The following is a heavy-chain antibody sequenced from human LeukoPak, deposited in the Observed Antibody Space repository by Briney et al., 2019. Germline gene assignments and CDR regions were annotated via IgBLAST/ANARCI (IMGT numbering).Heavy chain of an antibody. D-gene: IGHD1-1*01. Sequence: QLQLQESGPGLVKPSETLSLTCTVSGGSISSSSYYWGWIRQPPGKGLEWIGSIYYSGSTYYNPSLKSRVTISVDTSKNQFSLKLSSVTAADTAVYYCARQRGYQLFFDDWGQGTLVTVSS. V-gene: IGHV4-39*07. CDR2: IYYSGST. CDR1: GGSISSSSYY. CDR3: ARQRGYQLFFDD. J-gene: IGHJ4*02.